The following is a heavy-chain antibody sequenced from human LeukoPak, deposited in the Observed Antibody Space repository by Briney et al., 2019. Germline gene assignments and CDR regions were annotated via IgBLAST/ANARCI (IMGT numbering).Heavy chain of an antibody. J-gene: IGHJ4*02. Sequence: ASVKVSCKASGYTFTGYFIHWVRQAPGQGLDWMGWINPNTGGTNYAQKFQGRVTMTRDTSISTVCMELTRLTSDDTAVYYCARGGVNAYFFDYWGQGTWSPSPQ. V-gene: IGHV1-2*02. CDR2: INPNTGGT. D-gene: IGHD4-23*01. CDR3: ARGGVNAYFFDY. CDR1: GYTFTGYF.